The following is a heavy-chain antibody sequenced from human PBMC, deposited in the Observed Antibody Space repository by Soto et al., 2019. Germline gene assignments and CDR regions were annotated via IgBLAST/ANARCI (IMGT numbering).Heavy chain of an antibody. V-gene: IGHV3-74*01. CDR1: GFTFSSYW. CDR3: ARVSREVVPAAIDY. J-gene: IGHJ4*02. CDR2: INSDGSST. Sequence: EVPLVESGGSLVQPGGSLRLSCAASGFTFSSYWIHWVRQAPGKGLVWVSRINSDGSSTTYADSVKGRFTISRDNAKNTLYLQMTSLRAEDTAVYYCARVSREVVPAAIDYWGQGTLVTVSS. D-gene: IGHD2-2*01.